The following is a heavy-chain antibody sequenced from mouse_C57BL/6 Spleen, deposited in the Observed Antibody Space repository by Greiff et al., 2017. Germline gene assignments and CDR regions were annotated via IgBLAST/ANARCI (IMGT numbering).Heavy chain of an antibody. CDR3: AKTYDGYYHYYAMDY. CDR1: GFSLTSYG. V-gene: IGHV2-5*01. D-gene: IGHD2-3*01. Sequence: QVQLKESGPGLVQPSQSLSITCTVSGFSLTSYGVHWVRQSPGKGLEWLGVIWRGGSTDYNAAFMSRLSITKDNSKSQVFFKMNSLQADDTAIYYCAKTYDGYYHYYAMDYWGQGTSVTVSS. CDR2: IWRGGST. J-gene: IGHJ4*01.